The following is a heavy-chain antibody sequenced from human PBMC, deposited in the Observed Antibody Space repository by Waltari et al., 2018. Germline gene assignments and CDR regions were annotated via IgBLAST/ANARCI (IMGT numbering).Heavy chain of an antibody. CDR3: ARDPHQIAVAHWFDP. J-gene: IGHJ5*02. Sequence: EVQLVESGGGLVQPGGSLNLSCAASGFTFSVYDMNWVRQAPGKGLEWVSYSSGSGSIIDYADSVKGRFTISRDNAKNSLYLQMNNLRAEDTAVYYCARDPHQIAVAHWFDPWGQGTLVTVSS. CDR2: SSGSGSII. CDR1: GFTFSVYD. V-gene: IGHV3-48*03. D-gene: IGHD2-2*01.